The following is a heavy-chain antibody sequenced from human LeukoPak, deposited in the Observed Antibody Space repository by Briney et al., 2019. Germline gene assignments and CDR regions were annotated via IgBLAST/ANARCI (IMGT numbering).Heavy chain of an antibody. Sequence: SQTLSLTCVISGDSVSSNTVAWNWIRQSPSRGLEYLGRTYFRSRWYNDYAVSVKSRITIKADTSGNQFSLHLNSVTPEDTAVYYCARGTSTFDYWGQGTLVTVSS. J-gene: IGHJ4*02. V-gene: IGHV6-1*01. CDR3: ARGTSTFDY. D-gene: IGHD1-1*01. CDR1: GDSVSSNTVA. CDR2: TYFRSRWYN.